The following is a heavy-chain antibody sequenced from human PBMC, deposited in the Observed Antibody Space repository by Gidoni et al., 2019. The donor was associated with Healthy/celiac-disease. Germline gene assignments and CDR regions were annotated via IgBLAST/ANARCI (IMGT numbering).Heavy chain of an antibody. CDR3: ARGGPLNRKQWLVSYFDY. CDR2: INHSGST. CDR1: GGSFSGYY. Sequence: QVQLQQRGAGLLKPSETLSLTCAVYGGSFSGYYWSWIRQPPGKGLEWIGEINHSGSTNYNPSLKSRVTISVDTSKNQFSLKLSSVTAADTAVYYCARGGPLNRKQWLVSYFDYWGQGTLVTVSS. J-gene: IGHJ4*02. D-gene: IGHD6-19*01. V-gene: IGHV4-34*01.